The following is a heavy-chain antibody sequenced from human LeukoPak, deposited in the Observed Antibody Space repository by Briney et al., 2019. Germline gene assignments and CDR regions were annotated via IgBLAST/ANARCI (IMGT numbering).Heavy chain of an antibody. V-gene: IGHV3-30*02. CDR2: IRYDGSNK. D-gene: IGHD2-2*01. CDR3: AKDRYIVVVPAAIGGFDY. Sequence: GGSLRLSCAASGFTFSSYGMHWVRQAPGKRLEWVAFIRYDGSNKYYADSVKGRFTISRDNSKNTLYLQMNSLRAEDTAVYYCAKDRYIVVVPAAIGGFDYWGQGTLVTVSS. CDR1: GFTFSSYG. J-gene: IGHJ4*02.